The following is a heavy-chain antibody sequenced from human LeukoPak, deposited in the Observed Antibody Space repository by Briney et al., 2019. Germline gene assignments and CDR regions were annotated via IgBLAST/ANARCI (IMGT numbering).Heavy chain of an antibody. CDR2: ISSSSSTT. Sequence: PLGSLRLSCAASGFIFSSYSMNWVRQAPGKGLEWVSYISSSSSTTYYADSVKGRFTISRDNAKKSLYLQMNSLRAEDTAVYYCAREENSGSSDAFDIWGQGTVDPVSS. CDR3: AREENSGSSDAFDI. CDR1: GFIFSSYS. J-gene: IGHJ3*02. D-gene: IGHD1-26*01. V-gene: IGHV3-48*01.